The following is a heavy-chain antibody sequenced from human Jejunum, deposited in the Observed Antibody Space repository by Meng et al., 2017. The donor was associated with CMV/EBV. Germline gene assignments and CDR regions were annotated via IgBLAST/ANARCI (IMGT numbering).Heavy chain of an antibody. CDR3: ARCNGGGSQYSQFDY. Sequence: GFPTNSVGMHWVRQCPGKGLEGIASLRYDRTSKYFTYYVQGRFSSYTDASKVSVYLSRISLRAADAAVYACARCNGGGSQYSQFDYWGQGTLVTVSS. CDR2: LRYDRTSK. D-gene: IGHD2-8*02. CDR1: GFPTNSVG. J-gene: IGHJ4*02. V-gene: IGHV3-33*01.